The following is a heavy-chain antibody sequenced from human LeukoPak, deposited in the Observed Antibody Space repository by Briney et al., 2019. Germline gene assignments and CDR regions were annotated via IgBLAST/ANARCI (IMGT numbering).Heavy chain of an antibody. V-gene: IGHV4-38-2*02. CDR3: ARLHYYGSGSYYNVDY. CDR2: IYDSGST. CDR1: GYSISSGYY. D-gene: IGHD3-10*01. Sequence: TSETLSLTCTVSGYSISSGYYWGWIRQPPGKGLEWIGNIYDSGSTYYNPSLKSRVTISVDTSKNQFSLKLSSVTAADTAVYYCARLHYYGSGSYYNVDYWGQGTLVTVSS. J-gene: IGHJ4*02.